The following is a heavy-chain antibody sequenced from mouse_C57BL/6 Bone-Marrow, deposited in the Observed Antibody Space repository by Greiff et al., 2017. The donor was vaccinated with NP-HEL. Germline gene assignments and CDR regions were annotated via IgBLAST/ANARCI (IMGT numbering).Heavy chain of an antibody. CDR2: INPSSGYT. Sequence: VQLQQSGAELAKPGASVKLSCKASGYTFTSYWMHWVKQRPGQGLEWIGYINPSSGYTKYNQKFKDKATLTADNSSSTAYMQLSSLTYEDSAVYYCAQYYFDYWGQGTTLTVSS. CDR1: GYTFTSYW. V-gene: IGHV1-7*01. CDR3: AQYYFDY. J-gene: IGHJ2*01.